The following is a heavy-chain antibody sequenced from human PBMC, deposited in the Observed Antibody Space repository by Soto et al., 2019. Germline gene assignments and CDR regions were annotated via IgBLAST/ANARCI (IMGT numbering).Heavy chain of an antibody. Sequence: PGGSLRLSCAASGFTFSSYAMSWVRQAPGKGLEWVSAISGSGGSTYYADSVKGRFTISRDNSKNTLYLQMNSLRAEDTAVYYCATEALQGLAATIFATGTYHFDYWRQGTLVTVSS. J-gene: IGHJ4*02. CDR1: GFTFSSYA. CDR3: ATEALQGLAATIFATGTYHFDY. V-gene: IGHV3-23*01. D-gene: IGHD2-15*01. CDR2: ISGSGGST.